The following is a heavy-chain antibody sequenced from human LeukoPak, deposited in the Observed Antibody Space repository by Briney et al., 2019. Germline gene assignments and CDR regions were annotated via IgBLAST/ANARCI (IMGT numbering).Heavy chain of an antibody. J-gene: IGHJ4*02. Sequence: PGGSLRLSCAASGFTFSRYSMSWVRQAPGKGREGVGFIRSKAYGGTTEYAASVKGRFTISRDDSKSIAYLQMNSLKTEDTAVYYCTRGSGGVGLDYWGQGTLVTVSS. CDR3: TRGSGGVGLDY. V-gene: IGHV3-49*04. CDR2: IRSKAYGGTT. CDR1: GFTFSRYS. D-gene: IGHD3-10*01.